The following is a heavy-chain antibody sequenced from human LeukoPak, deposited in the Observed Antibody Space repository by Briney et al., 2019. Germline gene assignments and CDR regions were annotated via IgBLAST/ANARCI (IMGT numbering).Heavy chain of an antibody. D-gene: IGHD3-10*02. J-gene: IGHJ3*02. Sequence: GGSLRLSCAASGFTFSSYSMNWVRQAPGKGLEWVSSISSSSSSYIYYADSVKGRFTISRDNAKNSLYLQMNSLRAEDTAVYYCARGSVRGGAFDIWGQGTMVTVSS. CDR2: ISSSSSSYI. CDR3: ARGSVRGGAFDI. CDR1: GFTFSSYS. V-gene: IGHV3-21*01.